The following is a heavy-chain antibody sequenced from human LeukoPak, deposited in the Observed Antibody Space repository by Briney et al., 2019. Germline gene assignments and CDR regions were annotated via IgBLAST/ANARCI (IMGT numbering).Heavy chain of an antibody. CDR3: ARDLNFDWLLSPTGFDP. D-gene: IGHD3-9*01. J-gene: IGHJ5*02. CDR2: IYHTGNT. CDR1: GGSITSANW. Sequence: SETLSLTCAVSGGSITSANWWSWVRQSPGKGLEWIGEIYHTGNTNYNPSLKSRVTMSVDTSKNQFSLKLSSVTAADTAVYYCARDLNFDWLLSPTGFDPWGQGTLVTVSS. V-gene: IGHV4-4*02.